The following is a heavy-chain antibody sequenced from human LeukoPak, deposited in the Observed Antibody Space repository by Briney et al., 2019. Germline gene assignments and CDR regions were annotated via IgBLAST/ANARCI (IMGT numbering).Heavy chain of an antibody. V-gene: IGHV1-2*02. J-gene: IGHJ6*03. CDR2: INPNSGGT. CDR1: GYTFTGYY. Sequence: ASVKVSCKASGYTFTGYYMHWVRQAPGQGLEWMGWINPNSGGTNYAQKVQGRVTMTRDTFISTAYMELSRLRSDDTAVYYCARDQKPGYCSSTSCYWRVYYYMDVWGKGTTVTVSS. D-gene: IGHD2-2*01. CDR3: ARDQKPGYCSSTSCYWRVYYYMDV.